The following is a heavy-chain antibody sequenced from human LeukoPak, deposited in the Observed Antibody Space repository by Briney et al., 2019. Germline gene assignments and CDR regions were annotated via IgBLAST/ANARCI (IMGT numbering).Heavy chain of an antibody. D-gene: IGHD2-15*01. CDR2: VSSTGGTT. J-gene: IGHJ6*03. CDR1: GFPFSSHG. Sequence: PGGSLRLSCAASGFPFSSHGMSWVRQAPGKGLEWVSAVSSTGGTTYYADSVKGRFTISRDNSKNTLFLQINSLRAEDTAVYYCAKNGDRGAFCSGGTCYPYYYYYMDVWGKGTTVTISS. V-gene: IGHV3-23*01. CDR3: AKNGDRGAFCSGGTCYPYYYYYMDV.